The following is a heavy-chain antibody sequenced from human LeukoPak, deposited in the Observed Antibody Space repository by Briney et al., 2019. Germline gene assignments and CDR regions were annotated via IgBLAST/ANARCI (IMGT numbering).Heavy chain of an antibody. CDR1: GGSLSSGGYS. V-gene: IGHV4-30-2*01. D-gene: IGHD1-26*01. Sequence: SQTLSLTCAVSGGSLSSGGYSWSWIRQPPGKGLEWIGYIYHSGSTYYNPSLKSRVTISVDRSKNQISLKLSSVTAADTAVYYCARGSPTIVGATNFDHWGQGTLVTVSS. J-gene: IGHJ4*02. CDR2: IYHSGST. CDR3: ARGSPTIVGATNFDH.